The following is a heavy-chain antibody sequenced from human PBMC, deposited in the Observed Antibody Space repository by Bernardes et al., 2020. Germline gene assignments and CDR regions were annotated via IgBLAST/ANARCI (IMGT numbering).Heavy chain of an antibody. Sequence: SETLSLTCTVSGGSVSSGSYYWSWLLQPPGKGLEWIGYIYYSGSTNYNPSLKSRVTISVDTSKNQFSLKLSSVTAADTAVYYCARGMTTVTTFIGHWFDPWGQGTLVTVSS. CDR2: IYYSGST. D-gene: IGHD4-17*01. CDR1: GGSVSSGSYY. CDR3: ARGMTTVTTFIGHWFDP. V-gene: IGHV4-61*01. J-gene: IGHJ5*02.